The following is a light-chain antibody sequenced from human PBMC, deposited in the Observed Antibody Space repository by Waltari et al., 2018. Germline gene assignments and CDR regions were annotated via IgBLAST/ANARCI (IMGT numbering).Light chain of an antibody. J-gene: IGLJ3*02. CDR1: RSNIGNNY. CDR3: AAWDDSLSGRV. V-gene: IGLV1-47*01. Sequence: QSVLTQPPSASGTPGQRVTISCSGSRSNIGNNYVYWYQPLPGTAPKPLIYRNNQRPSGVPDRFSGSKSGTSASLAISGLRSEDEADYYCAAWDDSLSGRVFGGGTKVTVL. CDR2: RNN.